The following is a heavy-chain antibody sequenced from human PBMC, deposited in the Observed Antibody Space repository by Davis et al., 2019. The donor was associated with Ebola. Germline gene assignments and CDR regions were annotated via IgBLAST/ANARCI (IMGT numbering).Heavy chain of an antibody. CDR1: GFTFDDYA. CDR3: ARGSEMANPADGDY. CDR2: INSDGSST. D-gene: IGHD5-24*01. Sequence: GESLKISCAASGFTFDDYAMHWVRQAPGKGLVWVSRINSDGSSTSYADSVKGRFTISRDNAKNTLYLQMNSLRAEDTAVYYCARGSEMANPADGDYWGQGTLVTVSS. J-gene: IGHJ4*02. V-gene: IGHV3-74*01.